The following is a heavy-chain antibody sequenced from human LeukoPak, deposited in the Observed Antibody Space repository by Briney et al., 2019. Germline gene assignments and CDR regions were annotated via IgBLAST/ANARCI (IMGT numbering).Heavy chain of an antibody. CDR1: GFTFSSYA. CDR2: IYSGGST. Sequence: GGSLRLSCAASGFTFSSYAMSWVRQAPGKGLEWVSVIYSGGSTYYADSVKGRFTISRDNSKNTLYLQMNSLRAEDTAVYYCAREAGDKNHYYYMDVWGKGTTVTISS. J-gene: IGHJ6*03. V-gene: IGHV3-53*01. CDR3: AREAGDKNHYYYMDV. D-gene: IGHD3-16*01.